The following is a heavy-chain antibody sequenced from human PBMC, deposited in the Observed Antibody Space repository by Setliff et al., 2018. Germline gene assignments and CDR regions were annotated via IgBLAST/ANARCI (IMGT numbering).Heavy chain of an antibody. CDR1: GYTFSNYG. J-gene: IGHJ4*02. D-gene: IGHD2-2*01. Sequence: RASVKVSCKASGYTFSNYGINWVRQAPGQGLEWMGWMSTYAQKFQGRVTMTTDTPTSTAYMELRSLTSDDTAVYYCARGPPDFVVVPAAAKFDYWGQGTPVTVSS. CDR3: ARGPPDFVVVPAAAKFDY. CDR2: MST. V-gene: IGHV1-18*01.